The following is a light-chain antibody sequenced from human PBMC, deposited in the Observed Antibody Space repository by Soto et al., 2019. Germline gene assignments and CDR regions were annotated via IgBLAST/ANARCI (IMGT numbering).Light chain of an antibody. CDR2: KAP. Sequence: DIQMTQSPSTLSASVGDRVTNTCRASQSISSWLAWYQQKPGKAPKLLIYKAPSLESGVPSRFSGSGSGTEFTLTISSLQPDDFATYFCQQYNSYLCTFGPGTKVDIK. CDR3: QQYNSYLCT. J-gene: IGKJ3*01. CDR1: QSISSW. V-gene: IGKV1-5*03.